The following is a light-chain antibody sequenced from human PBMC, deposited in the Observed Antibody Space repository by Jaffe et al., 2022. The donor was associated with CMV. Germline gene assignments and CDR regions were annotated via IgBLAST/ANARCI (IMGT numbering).Light chain of an antibody. Sequence: DIQVTQSPSTLSASVGDRVTITCRASQTVSNWLAWYQQKPGKAPKLLISKASSLESGVPSRFSGSGSGTEFTLTISSLQPDDVATYYCQQYNDYWYTFGQGTKLEIK. CDR3: QQYNDYWYT. CDR1: QTVSNW. V-gene: IGKV1-5*03. J-gene: IGKJ2*01. CDR2: KAS.